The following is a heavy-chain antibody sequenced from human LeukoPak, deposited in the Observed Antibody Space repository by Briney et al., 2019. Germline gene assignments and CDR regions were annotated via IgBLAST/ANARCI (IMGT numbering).Heavy chain of an antibody. CDR1: GSTFSSYS. CDR2: ISGSGGST. J-gene: IGHJ4*02. V-gene: IGHV3-23*01. Sequence: GGSLRLSCVDSGSTFSSYSMNWVRQAPGKGLEWVSAISGSGGSTYYADSVKGRFTISRDNSKNTLYLQMNSLRAEDTAVYYCAKDKAAAAGPYFDYWGQGTLVTVSS. CDR3: AKDKAAAAGPYFDY. D-gene: IGHD6-13*01.